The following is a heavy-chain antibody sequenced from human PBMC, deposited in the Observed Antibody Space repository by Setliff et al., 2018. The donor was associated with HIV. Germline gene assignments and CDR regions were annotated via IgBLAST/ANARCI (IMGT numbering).Heavy chain of an antibody. D-gene: IGHD1-26*01. CDR2: INHSGST. V-gene: IGHV4-34*01. J-gene: IGHJ4*02. CDR1: GGAFSDYY. Sequence: PSETLSLTCAVYGGAFSDYYWSWIRQPPGKGPEWIGEINHSGSTNYNPSLKRRVTISVDTSKNQFSLKLNSVTAADTAVYYCARGRDDAWELSDRWGQGTLVTVSS. CDR3: ARGRDDAWELSDR.